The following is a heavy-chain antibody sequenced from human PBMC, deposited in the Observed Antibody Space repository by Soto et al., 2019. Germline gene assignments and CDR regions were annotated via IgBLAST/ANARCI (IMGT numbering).Heavy chain of an antibody. CDR3: AKTFLARYCSSSICYDPADYFDY. CDR1: GFTFSSYA. Sequence: PGGSLRLSCAASGFTFSSYAMSWVRQAPGKGLEWVSAISGSGGSTYYADSVKGRFTISRDNSKNTLYLQMNSLRAEDTAVYYCAKTFLARYCSSSICYDPADYFDYWGQGTLVTVSS. V-gene: IGHV3-23*01. J-gene: IGHJ4*02. D-gene: IGHD2-2*01. CDR2: ISGSGGST.